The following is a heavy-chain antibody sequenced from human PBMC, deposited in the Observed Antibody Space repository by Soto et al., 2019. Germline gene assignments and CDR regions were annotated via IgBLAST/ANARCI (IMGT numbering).Heavy chain of an antibody. D-gene: IGHD1-26*01. Sequence: QVQLVQSGAEVKKPGSSVKVSCKASGGTFSTYAITWVRQAPGQGLEWLGGIIPIFGTTDYARKFQGRVTITAAESTSTVISELSSLTSEDTAVYYCARGVGAYYFDYWGQGTLVTVSS. J-gene: IGHJ4*02. CDR3: ARGVGAYYFDY. V-gene: IGHV1-69*01. CDR1: GGTFSTYA. CDR2: IIPIFGTT.